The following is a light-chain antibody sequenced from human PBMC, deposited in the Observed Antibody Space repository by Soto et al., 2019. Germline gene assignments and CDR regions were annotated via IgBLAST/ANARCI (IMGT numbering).Light chain of an antibody. V-gene: IGLV1-40*01. CDR2: NNN. CDR3: QSYDSSLSGVV. J-gene: IGLJ2*01. Sequence: QSVLTQPPSVSGAPGQRVTISCTGSSPNIGAGYDVHWYQQLPGTAPKPLIYNNNNRPSGVPDRFSGSKSGTSASLAITGLQADDEADYYCQSYDSSLSGVVFGGGTKLTVL. CDR1: SPNIGAGYD.